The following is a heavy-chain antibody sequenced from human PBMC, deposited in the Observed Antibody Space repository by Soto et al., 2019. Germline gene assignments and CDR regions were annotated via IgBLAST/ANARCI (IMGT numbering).Heavy chain of an antibody. J-gene: IGHJ4*02. CDR3: ARDRCTKGVCYATSDY. D-gene: IGHD2-8*01. V-gene: IGHV3-64*01. CDR1: GFTFSSYA. CDR2: ISNNGVST. Sequence: EVQLVESGGGLVQPGGSLRLSCAASGFTFSSYAMHWVRQAPGKGLEYVSAISNNGVSTFYANSVKGRFTISRDNSKNTLYLQMGSLSAEDMAVYYCARDRCTKGVCYATSDYWSQGTLVTVSS.